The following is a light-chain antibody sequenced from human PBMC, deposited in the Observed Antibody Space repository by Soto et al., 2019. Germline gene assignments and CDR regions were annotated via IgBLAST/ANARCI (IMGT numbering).Light chain of an antibody. CDR3: CSYAGSGTFV. Sequence: QSALTQPASVSGSPGQSITISCTGTSSDVGTYALVSWYQQHPGKGPKLMIYEGSKRPSGVSNRFSGSMSGNTASLTISGLQAEDEADYSCCSYAGSGTFVFGTGTKLTVL. CDR1: SSDVGTYAL. V-gene: IGLV2-23*01. J-gene: IGLJ1*01. CDR2: EGS.